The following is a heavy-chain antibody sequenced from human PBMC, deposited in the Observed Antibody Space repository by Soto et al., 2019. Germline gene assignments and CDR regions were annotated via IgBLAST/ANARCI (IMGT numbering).Heavy chain of an antibody. V-gene: IGHV1-69*04. CDR3: ARDLPYSSSPFDY. J-gene: IGHJ4*02. CDR2: VIPNLGVT. CDR1: GGTLSSYT. D-gene: IGHD6-13*01. Sequence: GASVKVSWKASGGTLSSYTFSWVRQAPGQGLEWMGRVIPNLGVTNYAKKFQGRFTIVVDTSTSTAYMELNSLRYEDTAVYYCARDLPYSSSPFDYWGQGTLVTVSS.